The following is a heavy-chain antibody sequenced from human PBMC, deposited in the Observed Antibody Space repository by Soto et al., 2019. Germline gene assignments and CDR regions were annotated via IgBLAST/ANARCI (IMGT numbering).Heavy chain of an antibody. D-gene: IGHD2-15*01. V-gene: IGHV1-69*02. Sequence: SVKVSCKASGGTFSSYTISWVRQAPGQGLEWMGRIIPILGIANYAQKFQGRVTITADKSTSTAYMELSSLRSEDTAVYYCARSGVAAQGWFDPWGQGTLVTVST. J-gene: IGHJ5*02. CDR1: GGTFSSYT. CDR2: IIPILGIA. CDR3: ARSGVAAQGWFDP.